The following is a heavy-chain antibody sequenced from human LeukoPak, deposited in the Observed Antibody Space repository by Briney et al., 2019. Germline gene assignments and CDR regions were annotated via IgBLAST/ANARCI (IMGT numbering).Heavy chain of an antibody. CDR1: GFTFSSYD. J-gene: IGHJ4*02. CDR2: IGTAGDT. D-gene: IGHD3-22*01. V-gene: IGHV3-13*04. CDR3: ARVVYYYDSSGYLWGYYFDY. Sequence: GGSLRLSCAASGFTFSSYDMHWVRQATGKGLEWVSAIGTAGDTYYPGSVKGRFTISRENAKNSLYLQMNSLRAGDTAVYYCARVVYYYDSSGYLWGYYFDYWGQGTLVTVSS.